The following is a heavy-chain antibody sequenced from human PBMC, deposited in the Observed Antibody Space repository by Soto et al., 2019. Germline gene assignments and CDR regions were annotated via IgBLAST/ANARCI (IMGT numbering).Heavy chain of an antibody. CDR2: VYYRGSI. V-gene: IGHV4-30-4*01. Sequence: PSETLSLTCTVSGDSISSPDYYWSWIRRAPGKGLELIGYVYYRGSIYYTPSFESRVSISVDPSKNQFSLRLTSVTAADSAMYFCASVTFPPNWFDSWGQGILVTVSS. CDR1: GDSISSPDYY. D-gene: IGHD2-21*02. J-gene: IGHJ5*01. CDR3: ASVTFPPNWFDS.